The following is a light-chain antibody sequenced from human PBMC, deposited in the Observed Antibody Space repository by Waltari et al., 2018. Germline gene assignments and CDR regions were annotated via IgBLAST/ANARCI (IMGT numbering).Light chain of an antibody. CDR2: RNN. Sequence: QSVLTQPPSASVTPGQRVTISCSGSSSNIGSNTVNWYQQLPGTAPKLLIYRNNQRPSWGPARVSGSKAGTSASLAISGLQSEDETDYYCAAWDDSLNGWVFGGGTKLTVL. CDR1: SSNIGSNT. J-gene: IGLJ3*02. V-gene: IGLV1-44*01. CDR3: AAWDDSLNGWV.